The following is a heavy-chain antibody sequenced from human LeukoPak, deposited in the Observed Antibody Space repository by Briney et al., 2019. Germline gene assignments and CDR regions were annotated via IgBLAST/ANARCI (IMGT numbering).Heavy chain of an antibody. CDR3: ARVSPTYYDILTGYFY. J-gene: IGHJ4*02. D-gene: IGHD3-9*01. V-gene: IGHV1-2*02. Sequence: ASVKVSCKASGYTFTGYYMHWVRQAPGQGLEWMGWVNPNSGGTNYAQKFQGRVTMTRDTSISTAYMELSRLRSDDTAVYYCARVSPTYYDILTGYFYWGQGTLVTVSS. CDR2: VNPNSGGT. CDR1: GYTFTGYY.